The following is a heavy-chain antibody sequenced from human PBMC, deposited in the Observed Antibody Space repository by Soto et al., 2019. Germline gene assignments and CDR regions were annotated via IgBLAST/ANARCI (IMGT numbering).Heavy chain of an antibody. J-gene: IGHJ5*02. CDR2: IYWDDDK. CDR1: GFSLSTSGVG. CDR3: AHTGLHRSGGSFDP. Sequence: QITLKESGPTLVKPTQTLTLTCTFSGFSLSTSGVGVGWIRQPPGKALEWLALIYWDDDKRYSPSLKSRLTITKDTSKNQVVLTMANMDPVDTATYYCAHTGLHRSGGSFDPWGQGTLVTVSS. D-gene: IGHD2-15*01. V-gene: IGHV2-5*02.